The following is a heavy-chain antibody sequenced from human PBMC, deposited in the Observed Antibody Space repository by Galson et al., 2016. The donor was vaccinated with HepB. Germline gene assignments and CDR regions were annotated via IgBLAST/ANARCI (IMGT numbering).Heavy chain of an antibody. CDR1: GGSISSGGFY. CDR3: ARHRITIFGVVMGWFDP. CDR2: IYYSWNT. V-gene: IGHV4-39*01. J-gene: IGHJ5*02. Sequence: ETLSLTCTVSGGSISSGGFYWGWIRQPPGKGLEWIASIYYSWNTYYNPSLKSRVTISVDTSKNQFSLKLSSVTAADTAVYYCARHRITIFGVVMGWFDPWGQGTLVTVSS. D-gene: IGHD3-3*01.